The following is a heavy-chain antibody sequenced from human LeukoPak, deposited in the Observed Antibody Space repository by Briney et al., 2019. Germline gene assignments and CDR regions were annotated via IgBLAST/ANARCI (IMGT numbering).Heavy chain of an antibody. CDR1: GFTYSSYE. J-gene: IGHJ6*02. CDR3: ARDIRYFDSDYYYGMDV. Sequence: GGSLRLSCAASGFTYSSYEMNWVRQAPGKGLEWVSYISSSGSTIYYADSVKGRSTISRDNAKNSLYLQMNSLRAEDTAVYYCARDIRYFDSDYYYGMDVWGQGTTVTVSS. D-gene: IGHD3-9*01. CDR2: ISSSGSTI. V-gene: IGHV3-48*03.